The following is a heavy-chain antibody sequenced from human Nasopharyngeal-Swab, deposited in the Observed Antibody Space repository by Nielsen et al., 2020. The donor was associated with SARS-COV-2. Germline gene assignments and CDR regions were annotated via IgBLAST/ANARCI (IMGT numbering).Heavy chain of an antibody. V-gene: IGHV1-46*01. CDR2: IHPSGGRT. J-gene: IGHJ4*02. CDR3: ARDLSDVTVAVSGTVGFDC. D-gene: IGHD6-19*01. Sequence: ASVKVSCKTSGYTFSNYYMHWLRQAPGQGLEWMGIIHPSGGRTIYSQKFQGRVSMTRDTSTSTVYMELSSLTSEDTAMYYCARDLSDVTVAVSGTVGFDCWGQGTLVTVSS. CDR1: GYTFSNYY.